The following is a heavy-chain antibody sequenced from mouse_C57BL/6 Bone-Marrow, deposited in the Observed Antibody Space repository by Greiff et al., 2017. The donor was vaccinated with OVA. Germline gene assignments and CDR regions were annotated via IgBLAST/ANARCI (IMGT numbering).Heavy chain of an antibody. CDR2: INPNNGGT. J-gene: IGHJ2*01. D-gene: IGHD1-1*01. Sequence: VQLQQSGPELVKPGASVKISCKASGYTFTDYYMNWVKQSHGKSLEWIGDINPNNGGTSYNQKFKGKATLTVDKSSSTAYMELRSLTSEDSAVYYCATVITTVKDYFDYWGQGTTLTVSS. CDR3: ATVITTVKDYFDY. V-gene: IGHV1-26*01. CDR1: GYTFTDYY.